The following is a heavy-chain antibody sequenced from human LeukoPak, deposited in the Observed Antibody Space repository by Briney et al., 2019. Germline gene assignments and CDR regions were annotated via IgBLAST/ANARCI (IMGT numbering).Heavy chain of an antibody. J-gene: IGHJ4*02. D-gene: IGHD3-22*01. V-gene: IGHV3-11*04. CDR1: GFTFSDHY. Sequence: GGSLRLSCAASGFTFSDHYMTWIRQAPGKGLEWVSYISRGGDSMYYADSVKGRFTISRDNGKNSLYLQMNSLRAEDTAMYYCARITYYYDSSGTGDYWGQGTLVTVSS. CDR3: ARITYYYDSSGTGDY. CDR2: ISRGGDSM.